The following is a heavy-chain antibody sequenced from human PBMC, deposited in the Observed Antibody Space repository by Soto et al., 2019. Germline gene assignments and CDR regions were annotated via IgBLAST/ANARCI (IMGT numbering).Heavy chain of an antibody. Sequence: GGSLRLSCAASGFTFSSYAMSWVRQAPGKGLEWVSAISGSGGSTYYADSVKGRFTISRDNSKNTLYLQMNSLRAEDTAVYYCAKVPNYYGSGALGYWGQGTLVTVSS. D-gene: IGHD3-10*01. CDR1: GFTFSSYA. CDR2: ISGSGGST. CDR3: AKVPNYYGSGALGY. J-gene: IGHJ4*02. V-gene: IGHV3-23*01.